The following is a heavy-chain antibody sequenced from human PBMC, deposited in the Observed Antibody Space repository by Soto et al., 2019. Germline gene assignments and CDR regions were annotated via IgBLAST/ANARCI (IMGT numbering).Heavy chain of an antibody. V-gene: IGHV3-23*01. D-gene: IGHD3-16*02. CDR1: GFTFSSYA. CDR3: AQDRPPFSVIVSYFDY. J-gene: IGHJ4*02. Sequence: PGGSLRLSCAASGFTFSSYAMSWVRQAPGKGLEWVSAISGSGGSTYYADSVKGRFTISRDNSKNTLYLQMNSLRAEDTAVYYCAQDRPPFSVIVSYFDYWGQGTLVTVSS. CDR2: ISGSGGST.